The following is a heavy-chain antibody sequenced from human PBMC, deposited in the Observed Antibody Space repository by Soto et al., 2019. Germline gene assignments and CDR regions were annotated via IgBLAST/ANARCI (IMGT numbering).Heavy chain of an antibody. V-gene: IGHV4-59*01. CDR3: ARSSTRVVSQWDY. CDR1: GGSIISYY. CDR2: IYYSGST. J-gene: IGHJ4*02. D-gene: IGHD3-3*01. Sequence: SLETLSLTCIVSGGSIISYYWSWIRPPPGKGLEWIGHIYYSGSTKSNPSLKSRVTISVATYKKPLSMKLSSVTAADKAVYYCARSSTRVVSQWDYWGQGTLVTVSS.